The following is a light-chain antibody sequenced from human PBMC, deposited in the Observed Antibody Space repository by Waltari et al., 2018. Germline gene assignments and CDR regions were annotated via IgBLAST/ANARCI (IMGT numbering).Light chain of an antibody. CDR3: AAWDDKLGGRWE. J-gene: IGLJ2*01. V-gene: IGLV1-47*01. Sequence: QSVLTQPPSASGTPGQRVTISCSGSSSNIGSHVVNWYQQVPGTTPNLLIDRNEQRPSGVPDRFSGSKSGTSASLAISGLRSEDEADYYCAAWDDKLGGRWEFGGGTKLTVL. CDR1: SSNIGSHV. CDR2: RNE.